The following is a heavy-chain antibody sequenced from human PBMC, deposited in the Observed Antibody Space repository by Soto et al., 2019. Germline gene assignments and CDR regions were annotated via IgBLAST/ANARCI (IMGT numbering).Heavy chain of an antibody. CDR1: GFTFSSDA. CDR2: ISYDGSNK. J-gene: IGHJ6*04. Sequence: GGSLRLSCAASGFTFSSDAMHWVRQAPGKGLEWVAVISYDGSNKYYADSVKGRFTISRGNSKNTLYLQMNSLRAEDTGGYYCARVLIPFSGYKAYYYYVMDVWGKGTTVT. CDR3: ARVLIPFSGYKAYYYYVMDV. V-gene: IGHV3-30-3*01. D-gene: IGHD5-12*01.